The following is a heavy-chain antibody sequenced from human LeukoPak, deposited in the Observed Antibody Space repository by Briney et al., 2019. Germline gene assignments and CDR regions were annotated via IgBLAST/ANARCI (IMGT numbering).Heavy chain of an antibody. V-gene: IGHV4-31*03. Sequence: PSQTLSLTCTVSGGSISSGGYYWSWIRQHPGKGLEWIGYIYYSGSTYYNPSLKSRVTISVDTSKNQFSLKLSSVTAADTAVYYCARHFGSTLGYYYGMDVWGQGTTVTVSS. D-gene: IGHD3-3*02. CDR2: IYYSGST. J-gene: IGHJ6*02. CDR3: ARHFGSTLGYYYGMDV. CDR1: GGSISSGGYY.